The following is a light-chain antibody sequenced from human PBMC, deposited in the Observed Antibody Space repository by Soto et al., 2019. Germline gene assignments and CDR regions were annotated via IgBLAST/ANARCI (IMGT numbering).Light chain of an antibody. V-gene: IGKV3-20*01. CDR1: QSVSSSY. CDR2: GAS. Sequence: EIVLTQSPGTLSLSPGERATLSCRASQSVSSSYLAWYQQKPGQAPRLLIYGASSRATGIPDRFSGSGSWTEFNLTSSTLEPNHFGVYFCQHYGRTRRVTFGGGTKVEIK. J-gene: IGKJ4*01. CDR3: QHYGRTRRVT.